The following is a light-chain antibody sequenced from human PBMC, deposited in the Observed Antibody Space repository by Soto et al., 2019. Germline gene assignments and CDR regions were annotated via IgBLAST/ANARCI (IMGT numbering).Light chain of an antibody. V-gene: IGKV3-15*01. CDR2: GAS. J-gene: IGKJ5*01. CDR1: QTINNN. CDR3: QQYGSSIT. Sequence: VMTQAPATLSVSPGERATLSCRASQTINNNVAWYQLKDGQVPRLVIYGASTRATDIPARFSGSGSGTDFTLTISRLEPEDFAVYYCQQYGSSITFGQGTRLEIK.